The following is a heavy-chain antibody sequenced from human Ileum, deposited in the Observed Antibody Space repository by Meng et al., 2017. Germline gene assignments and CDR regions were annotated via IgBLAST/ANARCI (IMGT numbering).Heavy chain of an antibody. CDR3: ATRISSSTLSVFDI. CDR1: GYSFTNYW. J-gene: IGHJ3*02. D-gene: IGHD6-6*01. CDR2: IYPGDSDT. V-gene: IGHV5-51*01. Sequence: TVSCKGSGYSFTNYWIGWVRQMPGKGLEWMGIIYPGDSDTKYSPSFQGQVTVSADKSISTAYLQWSSLKASDTAMYYCATRISSSTLSVFDIWGQGTVVTVSS.